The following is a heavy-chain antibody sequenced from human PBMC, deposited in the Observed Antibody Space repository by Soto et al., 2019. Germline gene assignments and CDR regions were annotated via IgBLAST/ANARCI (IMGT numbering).Heavy chain of an antibody. CDR2: IYCSGST. J-gene: IGHJ4*02. D-gene: IGHD3-9*01. V-gene: IGHV4-59*01. Sequence: QVQLQESGPGLVKPSETLSLTCTVSGGSISSYYWSWIRQPPGKGLEWIGYIYCSGSTNYNPSLKSRVTISVDTSKNQFSLKLSSVTAADTAVYYCARANYDILTGYHFDYWGQGTLVTVSS. CDR3: ARANYDILTGYHFDY. CDR1: GGSISSYY.